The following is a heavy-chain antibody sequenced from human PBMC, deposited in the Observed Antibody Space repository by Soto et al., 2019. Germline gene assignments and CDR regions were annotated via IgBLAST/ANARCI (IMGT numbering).Heavy chain of an antibody. D-gene: IGHD6-6*01. Sequence: QVQLQESGPGLVKPLQTLSLTCTVSGGSISSGDYYWSWIRQPPGKGLEWIGYIYYSGSTYYNPSLKSPVTISVDTSKNQFSLKLTSVTAADTAVYYCARGYIAARFLDYWGQGTLVTVSS. J-gene: IGHJ4*02. V-gene: IGHV4-30-4*01. CDR3: ARGYIAARFLDY. CDR1: GGSISSGDYY. CDR2: IYYSGST.